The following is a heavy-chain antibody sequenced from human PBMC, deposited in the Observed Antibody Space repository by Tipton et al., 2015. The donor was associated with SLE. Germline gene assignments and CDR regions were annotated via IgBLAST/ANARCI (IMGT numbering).Heavy chain of an antibody. J-gene: IGHJ6*02. D-gene: IGHD3-3*01. V-gene: IGHV1-2*02. CDR1: GYTFTGYY. CDR3: AREYYDFWSGYYYGMDV. CDR2: INPNSGGT. Sequence: QLVQSGAEVKKPGASVKVSCKASGYTFTGYYMHWVRQAPGQGLEWMGWINPNSGGTNYAQKFQGRVTMTRDTSISTAYMELSRLRSDDTAVYYCAREYYDFWSGYYYGMDVWGQGTTVTVSS.